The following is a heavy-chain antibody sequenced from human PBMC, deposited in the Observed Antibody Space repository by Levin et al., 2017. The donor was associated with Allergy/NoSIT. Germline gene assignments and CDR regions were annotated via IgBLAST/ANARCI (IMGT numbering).Heavy chain of an antibody. J-gene: IGHJ3*02. CDR3: ATGRNSGWSAFDM. CDR2: SDREADET. CDR1: GDTLTELS. D-gene: IGHD6-19*01. Sequence: ASVKVSCKVSGDTLTELSMHWVRQAPGKGLEWMAGSDREADETFYVENLQDRLTMTEDTSTDTAYLELTSLRSDDTAVYYCATGRNSGWSAFDMWGQGTLVTVSS. V-gene: IGHV1-24*01.